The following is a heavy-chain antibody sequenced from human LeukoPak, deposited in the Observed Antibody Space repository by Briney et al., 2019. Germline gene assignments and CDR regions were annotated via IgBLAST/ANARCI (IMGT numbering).Heavy chain of an antibody. Sequence: PGGTLSLSCAASAAFVHIFRDSWMHWVRQAPGKGLVWVSLIKSDGSSTIYADSVKSRFTISRDNAKTTLYLQMNSLRAEDTAVYFCATDWFGAVNSWGQGTLVTGSS. J-gene: IGHJ4*02. V-gene: IGHV3-74*01. CDR1: VHIFRDSW. D-gene: IGHD3-16*01. CDR3: ATDWFGAVNS. CDR2: IKSDGSST.